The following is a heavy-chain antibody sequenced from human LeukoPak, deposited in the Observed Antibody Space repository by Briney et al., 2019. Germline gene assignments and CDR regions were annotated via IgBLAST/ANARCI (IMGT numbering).Heavy chain of an antibody. CDR2: LSGSGGTT. V-gene: IGHV3-23*01. D-gene: IGHD4-17*01. J-gene: IGHJ6*03. Sequence: PGGSLRLSCAASGFTFSSHAMSWVRQAPGKGLEWVSSLSGSGGTTYHADSVKGRFSNSRDNSKNTLYLQLNSLRAEDTAVYYCAKGGSTSRVTTSRVVFGYYYYLDVWGKGTPVTVSS. CDR3: AKGGSTSRVTTSRVVFGYYYYLDV. CDR1: GFTFSSHA.